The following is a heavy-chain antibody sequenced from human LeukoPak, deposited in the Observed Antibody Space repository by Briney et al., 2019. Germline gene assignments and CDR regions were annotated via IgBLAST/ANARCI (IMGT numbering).Heavy chain of an antibody. J-gene: IGHJ4*02. CDR2: IWYDGSNK. Sequence: PGGSLRLSCAASGXTFSSYGMHWVRQAPGKGREWVAVIWYDGSNKYYADSVRGRFTISRDNSKNTLYLQMNSLRAEDTAVYYCARDDGQVDFDYWGQGTLVTVSS. V-gene: IGHV3-33*01. CDR3: ARDDGQVDFDY. D-gene: IGHD3/OR15-3a*01. CDR1: GXTFSSYG.